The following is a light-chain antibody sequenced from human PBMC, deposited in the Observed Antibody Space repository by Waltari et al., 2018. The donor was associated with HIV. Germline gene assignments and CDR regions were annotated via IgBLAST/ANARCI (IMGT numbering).Light chain of an antibody. CDR2: GDN. V-gene: IGLV1-40*01. Sequence: QSVLTQPPSVSGAPGQRVTISCTGRSSNLGHGPDVHRYQQLPGTAPKLPSYGDNNRPSGVPDRFAGSKSGTSASLATTGLQAEDEADYYCQSYDSSLSGVVFGGGTKLTVL. CDR1: SSNLGHGPD. CDR3: QSYDSSLSGVV. J-gene: IGLJ2*01.